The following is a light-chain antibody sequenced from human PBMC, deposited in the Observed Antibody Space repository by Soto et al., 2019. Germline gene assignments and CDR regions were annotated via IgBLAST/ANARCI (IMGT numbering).Light chain of an antibody. V-gene: IGLV2-14*03. J-gene: IGLJ3*02. CDR3: SSYTSSSTWV. CDR2: DVS. Sequence: QSVLTQPASISGSPGQSITISCTGTSSDVGGYNYVSWYQQYPGKAPKLMIFDVSNRPSGVSDRFSGSKSGHTASLTISGLRAEDEADYYCSSYTSSSTWVFGGGTKLTVL. CDR1: SSDVGGYNY.